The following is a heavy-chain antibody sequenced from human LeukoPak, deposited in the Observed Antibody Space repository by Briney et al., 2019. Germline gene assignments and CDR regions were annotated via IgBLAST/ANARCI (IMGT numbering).Heavy chain of an antibody. CDR2: LYHSGDT. Sequence: SETLSLTCDVSGYSINNNYYWGWIPQPPGKGLEWIGSLYHSGDTYHHPSLKSRLTMSVDTSKNQFSLKLSSVTAADTAVYYGARIGRARGCYFDFWGHGTLVTVSS. CDR3: ARIGRARGCYFDF. CDR1: GYSINNNYY. V-gene: IGHV4-38-2*01. D-gene: IGHD5-24*01. J-gene: IGHJ2*01.